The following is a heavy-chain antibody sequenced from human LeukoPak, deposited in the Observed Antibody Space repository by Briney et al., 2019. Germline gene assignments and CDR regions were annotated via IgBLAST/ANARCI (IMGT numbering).Heavy chain of an antibody. V-gene: IGHV3-53*05. CDR3: ASGEHAQQVFHY. CDR2: IHSGGNT. Sequence: GGSLRLSCAASGFTVSSNYMSWVRQAPGKGLEWVSVIHSGGNTVYADSVKGQFTISRDNSKNTLYLRMNSLRGEDTAVYYCASGEHAQQVFHYWGQGTLVTVSS. J-gene: IGHJ4*02. CDR1: GFTVSSNY. D-gene: IGHD4-17*01.